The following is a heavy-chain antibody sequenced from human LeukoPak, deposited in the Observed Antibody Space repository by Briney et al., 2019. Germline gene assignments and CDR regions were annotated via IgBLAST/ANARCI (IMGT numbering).Heavy chain of an antibody. V-gene: IGHV3-30*03. CDR1: GFTFSSYG. Sequence: GGSLRLSCAASGFTFSSYGMHWVRQAPGKGLEWVAVISYDGSNKYYADSVKGRFTISRDNSKNTLYLQMNSLRAEDTAVYYCAREGSPGYSYGYYFDYWGQGTLVTVSS. D-gene: IGHD5-18*01. CDR3: AREGSPGYSYGYYFDY. CDR2: ISYDGSNK. J-gene: IGHJ4*02.